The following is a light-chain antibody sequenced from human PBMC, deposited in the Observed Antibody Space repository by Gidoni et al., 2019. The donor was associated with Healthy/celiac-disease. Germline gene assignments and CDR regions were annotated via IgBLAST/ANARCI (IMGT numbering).Light chain of an antibody. CDR1: QSISSY. CDR2: AAS. J-gene: IGKJ4*01. CDR3: QQSYSTPS. V-gene: IGKV1-39*01. Sequence: DRVTITCRASQSISSYLNWYQQKPGKAPKLLIYAASRLQRGGPSRFSGSGSGTDFTLTISSLQPEDFATYYCQQSYSTPSFXGXTKVEIK.